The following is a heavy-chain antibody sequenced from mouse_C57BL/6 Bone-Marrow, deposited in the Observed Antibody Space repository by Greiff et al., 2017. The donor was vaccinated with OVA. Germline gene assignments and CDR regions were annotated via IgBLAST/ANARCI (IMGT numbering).Heavy chain of an antibody. V-gene: IGHV1-63*01. CDR2: IYPGGGYT. Sequence: QVQLQQSGAELVRPGTSVKMSCKASGYTFTNYWIGWAKQRPGHGLEWIGDIYPGGGYTNYNEKFKGKATLTADKSSSTAYMQFSSLTSEDSAIYYCARVLYYYGSSPYYYAMDYWGQGTSVTVSS. D-gene: IGHD1-1*01. J-gene: IGHJ4*01. CDR1: GYTFTNYW. CDR3: ARVLYYYGSSPYYYAMDY.